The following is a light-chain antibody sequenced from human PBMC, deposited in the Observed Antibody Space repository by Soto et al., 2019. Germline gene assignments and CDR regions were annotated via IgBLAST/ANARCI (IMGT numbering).Light chain of an antibody. V-gene: IGLV1-36*01. J-gene: IGLJ2*01. CDR3: AAWDDSLNGVV. Sequence: QSVLTQPPSASEAPRQRVTISCSGSSSNIGSNTVNWYQQLPGKAPKLLIYNDDLLPSGVPDRFSGSKSGTSASLAISGLQSEDEADYYCAAWDDSLNGVVFGGGTKLTVL. CDR2: NDD. CDR1: SSNIGSNT.